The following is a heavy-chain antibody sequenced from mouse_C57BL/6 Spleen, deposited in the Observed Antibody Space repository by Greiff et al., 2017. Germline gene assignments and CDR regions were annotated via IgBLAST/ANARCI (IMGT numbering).Heavy chain of an antibody. D-gene: IGHD3-3*01. CDR1: GYTFTSYW. CDR3: ERGGRGFAY. J-gene: IGHJ3*01. Sequence: QVQLQQPGAELVKPGASVKLSCKASGYTFTSYWMQWVKQRPGQGLEWIGEIDPSDSYTNSNQKFKGKATLTVDTSSSTAYMQLSSLTSEDSAVYYCERGGRGFAYWGQGTLVTVSA. CDR2: IDPSDSYT. V-gene: IGHV1-50*01.